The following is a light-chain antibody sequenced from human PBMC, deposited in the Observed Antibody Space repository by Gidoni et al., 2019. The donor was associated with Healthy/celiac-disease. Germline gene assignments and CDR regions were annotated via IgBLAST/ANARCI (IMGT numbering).Light chain of an antibody. Sequence: SSELTQDPAVSVALGQTVRITCQRDSLRSYYASWYQQKPGQAPVLVIYGKNNRPSGIPDRFSGSSSGNTASLTITGAQAEDEADYYCNSRDSSGIYVVFGGGTKLTVL. J-gene: IGLJ2*01. CDR1: SLRSYY. CDR2: GKN. CDR3: NSRDSSGIYVV. V-gene: IGLV3-19*01.